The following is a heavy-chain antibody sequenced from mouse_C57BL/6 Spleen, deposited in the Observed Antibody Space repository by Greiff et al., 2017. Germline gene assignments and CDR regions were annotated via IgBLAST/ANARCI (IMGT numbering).Heavy chain of an antibody. Sequence: VKLQQPGAELVRPGSSVKLSCKASGYTFTSYWMDWVKQRPGQGLEWIGNIYPSDSETHYNQKFKDKATLTVDKSSSTAYMQLSSLTSEDSAVYYCARAGQLRFFFAYWGQGTLVTVSA. D-gene: IGHD3-2*02. J-gene: IGHJ3*01. V-gene: IGHV1-61*01. CDR3: ARAGQLRFFFAY. CDR1: GYTFTSYW. CDR2: IYPSDSET.